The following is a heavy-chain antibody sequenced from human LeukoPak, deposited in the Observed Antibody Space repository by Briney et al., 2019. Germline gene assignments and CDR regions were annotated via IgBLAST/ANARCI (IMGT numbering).Heavy chain of an antibody. Sequence: PSETLSLACTVSGGSISSSSYYWVWIRQPPGKGLEWIGSIYYNGSTYYNPSLKRRVTISVDTSKNQFSLKLRSVTAADTAVYYCVRDHRSSRTFDYWGQGTLVTVSS. CDR1: GGSISSSSYY. V-gene: IGHV4-39*07. D-gene: IGHD6-13*01. CDR3: VRDHRSSRTFDY. J-gene: IGHJ4*02. CDR2: IYYNGST.